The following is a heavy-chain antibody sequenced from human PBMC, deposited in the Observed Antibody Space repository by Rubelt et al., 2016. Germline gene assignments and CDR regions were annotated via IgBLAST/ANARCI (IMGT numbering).Heavy chain of an antibody. CDR1: GGTFSSYA. D-gene: IGHD5-24*01. CDR2: IIPIFGRA. CDR3: ARDRDGYNRD. V-gene: IGHV1-69*01. Sequence: QVQLVQSGAEVKKPGSSVKVSCKASGGTFSSYAISWVRQAPGQGLEWMGGIIPIFGRATYAQEFQGRGTITADESTSTAYMELSSLRSEDTAVYYCARDRDGYNRDWGQGTLVTVSS. J-gene: IGHJ4*02.